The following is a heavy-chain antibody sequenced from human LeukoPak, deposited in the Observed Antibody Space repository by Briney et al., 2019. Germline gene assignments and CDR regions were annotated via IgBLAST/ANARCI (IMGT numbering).Heavy chain of an antibody. J-gene: IGHJ4*02. D-gene: IGHD3-22*01. CDR2: INSDGSST. CDR1: GFTFSSYW. Sequence: GGSLRLSCAASGFTFSSYWMHWVRQAPGKGLVWVSRINSDGSSTSYADSVKGRFTISRDNAKNTLYLQMNSLRAEDTAVYYCARDQGDYYGSSGSDYWGQGTLVTVSS. V-gene: IGHV3-74*01. CDR3: ARDQGDYYGSSGSDY.